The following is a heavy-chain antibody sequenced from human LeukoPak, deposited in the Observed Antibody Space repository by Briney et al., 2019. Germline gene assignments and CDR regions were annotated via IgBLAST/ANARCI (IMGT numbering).Heavy chain of an antibody. CDR3: AKDSGITMVRGVIIENYYFDY. CDR2: IRYVGSNK. J-gene: IGHJ4*02. CDR1: GFTFCSYG. V-gene: IGHV3-30*02. Sequence: GGSLRLSCAASGFTFCSYGMHWVRQAPGKGLEWVAFIRYVGSNKYYADSVKGRFTISRDNSKNTLYLQMNSLRAEDTAVYYCAKDSGITMVRGVIIENYYFDYWGQGTLVTVSS. D-gene: IGHD3-10*01.